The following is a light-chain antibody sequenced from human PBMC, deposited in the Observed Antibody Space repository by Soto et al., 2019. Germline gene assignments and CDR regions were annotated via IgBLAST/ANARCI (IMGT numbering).Light chain of an antibody. J-gene: IGLJ1*01. CDR2: DVS. CDR1: SSDVGGYDY. Sequence: QSALTQPRSVSGSPGQSVTISCTGTSSDVGGYDYVSWYQQHPGKAPKLLIYDVSERPSGVPDRFSGSKSGNTASLTISGLQADDESHYYCSSFADSSARDYVFGGGTKLTVL. CDR3: SSFADSSARDYV. V-gene: IGLV2-11*01.